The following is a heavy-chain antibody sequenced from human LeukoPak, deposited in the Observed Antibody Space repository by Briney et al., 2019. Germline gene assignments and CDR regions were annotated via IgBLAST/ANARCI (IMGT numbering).Heavy chain of an antibody. D-gene: IGHD3-10*01. CDR2: IKQDGSKK. Sequence: GGSLILSCVASGFPFSSYWMTWVRQAPGKGLEWVANIKQDGSKKSYVDSVKGRFTISRDNAKNSLYLQMNSLRAEDTAVYYCARGDTMVRGVIIKSYYYYGMDVWGQGTTVTVSS. CDR3: ARGDTMVRGVIIKSYYYYGMDV. CDR1: GFPFSSYW. V-gene: IGHV3-7*01. J-gene: IGHJ6*02.